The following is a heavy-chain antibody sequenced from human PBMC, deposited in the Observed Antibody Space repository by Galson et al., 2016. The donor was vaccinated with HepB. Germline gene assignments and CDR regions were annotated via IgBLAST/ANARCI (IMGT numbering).Heavy chain of an antibody. CDR2: INSDGTIS. J-gene: IGHJ5*02. CDR3: VRVPSVVPTPAYNWFDP. V-gene: IGHV3-74*01. CDR1: GFAFSSHW. D-gene: IGHD4-23*01. Sequence: SLRLSCAASGFAFSSHWMHWVRQDLGKGLVWVSRINSDGTISNYADSVKGRFTISRDNAKNTLYLQMNSLRAEDTAVYFCVRVPSVVPTPAYNWFDPWGRGTLVTASS.